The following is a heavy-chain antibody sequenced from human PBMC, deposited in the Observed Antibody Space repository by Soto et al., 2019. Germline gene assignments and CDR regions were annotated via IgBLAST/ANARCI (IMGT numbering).Heavy chain of an antibody. Sequence: QVQLVQSGAEVKKPGSSVKVSCKASGGTFSSYGISWVRQAPGQGLEWMGGIIPIFDTAKYAQKFQGRVTITADKSTSTAYMEGSSLRAEDTAVDYCARDPGRSSDRWRVRQVADCDYYRMDVWGQGTTFTV. CDR1: GGTFSSYG. CDR3: ARDPGRSSDRWRVRQVADCDYYRMDV. CDR2: IIPIFDTA. D-gene: IGHD3-22*01. J-gene: IGHJ6*02. V-gene: IGHV1-69*06.